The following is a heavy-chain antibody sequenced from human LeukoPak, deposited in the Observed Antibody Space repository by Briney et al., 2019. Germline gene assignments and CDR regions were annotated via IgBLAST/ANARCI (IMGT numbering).Heavy chain of an antibody. D-gene: IGHD3-16*01. CDR1: GFTFTNAW. J-gene: IGHJ4*02. V-gene: IGHV3-15*01. Sequence: GGSLRLSCAASGFTFTNAWMTWVRQAPGKGLEWVGRIKSRTDGGTTDYAAPVKGRFTISRDDSKNTVSLQMNSLKTEDTAVYFCAQFGRLSYWGQGTPVTVSS. CDR3: AQFGRLSY. CDR2: IKSRTDGGTT.